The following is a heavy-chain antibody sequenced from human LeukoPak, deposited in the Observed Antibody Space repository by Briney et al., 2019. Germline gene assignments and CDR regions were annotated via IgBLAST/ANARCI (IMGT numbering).Heavy chain of an antibody. CDR2: INHSGST. V-gene: IGHV4-34*08. D-gene: IGHD3-22*01. CDR3: AHSTRSGIVYFDY. J-gene: IGHJ4*02. Sequence: AGGSLRLSCAASGFTFSSSAMSWVRQAPGKGLEWIGEINHSGSTNYNPSLKSRVTISVDTSKNQFSLKLSSVTAADTAVYYCAHSTRSGIVYFDYWGQGTLVTVSS. CDR1: GFTFSSSA.